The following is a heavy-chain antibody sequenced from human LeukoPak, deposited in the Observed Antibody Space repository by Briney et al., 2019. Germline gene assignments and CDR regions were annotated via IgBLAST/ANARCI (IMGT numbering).Heavy chain of an antibody. CDR3: ARVPLYGDFKGATFFLRQINWYFDL. J-gene: IGHJ2*01. D-gene: IGHD4-17*01. Sequence: GASVKVSCKASGYTFTTYDITWVRQATGQGLEWMGWMNPNSGNTAYAQKFQGRVTITRNTSISTAYMELSSLRSEDTAVYYCARVPLYGDFKGATFFLRQINWYFDLWGRGTLVTVSS. CDR1: GYTFTTYD. V-gene: IGHV1-8*03. CDR2: MNPNSGNT.